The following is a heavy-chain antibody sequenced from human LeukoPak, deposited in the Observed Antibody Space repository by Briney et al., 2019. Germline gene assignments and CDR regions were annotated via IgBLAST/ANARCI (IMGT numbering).Heavy chain of an antibody. CDR3: ATSRAFDYGMDV. Sequence: GASVKVSCKVSRYTLTELSMHWVRQAPGKGLEWMGGFDPEDGETIYAQKFQSRVTMTEDTSTDTAYMELSSLRSEDTAVYYCATSRAFDYGMDVWGQGTTVTVSS. V-gene: IGHV1-24*01. J-gene: IGHJ6*02. CDR1: RYTLTELS. CDR2: FDPEDGET.